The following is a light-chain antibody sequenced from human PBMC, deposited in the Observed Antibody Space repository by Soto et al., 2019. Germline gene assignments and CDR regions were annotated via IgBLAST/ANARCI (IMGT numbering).Light chain of an antibody. Sequence: DIQMTQSPSSLSASVGDRVTIPCRASQTIGSSLNWYQQRPGKAPKLLIYDASSLQSGVPSRFSGSGSGTDFTLTISSLQPEDFATYHCQQSYTTPYTFGQGTKLEI. CDR3: QQSYTTPYT. CDR1: QTIGSS. V-gene: IGKV1-39*01. J-gene: IGKJ2*01. CDR2: DAS.